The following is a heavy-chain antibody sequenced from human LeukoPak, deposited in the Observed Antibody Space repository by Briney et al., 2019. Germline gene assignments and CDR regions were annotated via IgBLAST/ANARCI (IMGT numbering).Heavy chain of an antibody. D-gene: IGHD5-18*01. CDR2: INNSGST. CDR3: AKGAGGFSYYNWFDP. J-gene: IGHJ5*02. Sequence: SETLSLTCAVYGGSFSGYYWSWIRQPPGKGLEWIGEINNSGSTNYNTSLKSRVTISVDTSKNQFSLKLASVTAADTAIYYCAKGAGGFSYYNWFDPWGQGTLVTVSS. CDR1: GGSFSGYY. V-gene: IGHV4-34*01.